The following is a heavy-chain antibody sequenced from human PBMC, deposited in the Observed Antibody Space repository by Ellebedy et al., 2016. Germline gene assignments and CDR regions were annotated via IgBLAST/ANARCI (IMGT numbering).Heavy chain of an antibody. CDR2: IWYDGSNK. V-gene: IGHV3-33*01. D-gene: IGHD4-17*01. CDR1: GFTFSSYG. J-gene: IGHJ4*02. Sequence: GGSLRLSCAASGFTFSSYGMHWVRQAPGKGLEWVAVIWYDGSNKYYADSVKGRFTISRDNSKNTLYLQMNSLRAEDTAVYYCARNDYGDYWLGYWGQGTLVTVSS. CDR3: ARNDYGDYWLGY.